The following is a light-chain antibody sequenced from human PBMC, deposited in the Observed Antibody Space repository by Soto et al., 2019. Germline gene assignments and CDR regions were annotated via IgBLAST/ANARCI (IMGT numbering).Light chain of an antibody. CDR3: QKYNSASKT. CDR1: QDISNY. Sequence: DIQMTQSPSSLSASVGDRVTITCRASQDISNYLAWYQQKPGEVPKLLIYAASTLKKGVQSRLSGGRSGRIFTLTISSMQPDDDATYYCQKYNSASKTFGGGTRLEIK. J-gene: IGKJ2*01. CDR2: AAS. V-gene: IGKV1-27*01.